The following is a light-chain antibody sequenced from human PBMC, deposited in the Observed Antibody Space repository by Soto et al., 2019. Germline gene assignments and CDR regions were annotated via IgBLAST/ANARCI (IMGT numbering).Light chain of an antibody. J-gene: IGKJ2*01. Sequence: DIQMTQSPSTVSASVGDRVTITCRASQSISKWLAWYQQTQGRAPKLLIYSASNLVSGVPSRFSGSGSGTSFTLTISSLQPEDFATYYCQQSYRTPHTFGQGTKLETK. CDR2: SAS. CDR1: QSISKW. V-gene: IGKV1-39*01. CDR3: QQSYRTPHT.